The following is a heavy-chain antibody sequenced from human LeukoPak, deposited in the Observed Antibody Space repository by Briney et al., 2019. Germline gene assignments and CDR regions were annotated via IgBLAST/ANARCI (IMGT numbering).Heavy chain of an antibody. CDR1: GFTFTSSA. Sequence: ASVKVSCKASGFTFTSSAMQWVRQARGQRLEWIGWIFVCSGNTNYAQKFQESVTITRDMSTSTAYMELSSLRSEDTAVYYCAALNWNDSFWYFDLWGRGTLVTVSS. J-gene: IGHJ2*01. V-gene: IGHV1-58*02. CDR3: AALNWNDSFWYFDL. D-gene: IGHD1-1*01. CDR2: IFVCSGNT.